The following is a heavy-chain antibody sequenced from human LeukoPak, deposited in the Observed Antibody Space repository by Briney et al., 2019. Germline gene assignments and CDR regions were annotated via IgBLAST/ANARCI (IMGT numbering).Heavy chain of an antibody. D-gene: IGHD1-14*01. CDR3: ARDNNDRGSFDV. CDR2: IYSGGST. V-gene: IGHV3-53*01. J-gene: IGHJ3*01. CDR1: GFTVSSNY. Sequence: GGSLRLSCAASGFTVSSNYMSWVRQAPGKGLEWVSVIYSGGSTYYADSVKGRFSISRDTSKNAVYLQMNSLRAEDTAIYYCARDNNDRGSFDVWGRGTVVTVSS.